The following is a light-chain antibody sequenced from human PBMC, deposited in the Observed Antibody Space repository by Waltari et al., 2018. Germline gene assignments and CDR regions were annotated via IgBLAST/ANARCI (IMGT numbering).Light chain of an antibody. V-gene: IGKV1-9*01. J-gene: IGKJ2*01. CDR2: SAS. Sequence: DIPLTQSPSFLSASVGDTVTITCRASQAIGNKLGWYQQKRGQAPRVLIYSASTLQRGVPSRFSGSGSGADFTLTIAGLQPEDVATYYCQQLTEYPRTFGRGTKLDIQ. CDR3: QQLTEYPRT. CDR1: QAIGNK.